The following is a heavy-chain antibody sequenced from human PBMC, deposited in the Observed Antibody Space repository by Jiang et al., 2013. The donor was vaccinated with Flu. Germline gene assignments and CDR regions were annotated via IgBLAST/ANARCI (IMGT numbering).Heavy chain of an antibody. Sequence: GPGLVKPSKTLSLTCTVSGGSITSTWWSWIRQPPGKGLEWIGSVYYSGTTNDNPSPKSRVTISVDTSKNQFSLNLSSVTAADTAVYYCARDQGGGYNWFDPWGPGTLVTVSS. J-gene: IGHJ5*02. CDR2: VYYSGTT. CDR3: ARDQGGGYNWFDP. V-gene: IGHV4-59*01. D-gene: IGHD2-15*01. CDR1: GGSITSTW.